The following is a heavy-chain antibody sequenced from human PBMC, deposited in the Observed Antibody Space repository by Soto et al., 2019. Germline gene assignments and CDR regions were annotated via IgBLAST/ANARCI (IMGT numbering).Heavy chain of an antibody. D-gene: IGHD3-10*01. Sequence: QVQLVESGGGLVKPGGSLRLSCAASGFTFSDYYMSWIRQAPGKGLEWVSYISSSSSYTNYADSVKGRFTISRDNAKNSLYLQMNSLRAEDTAVYYCGRDQPHYYGSGSYYDYWGQGTLVTVSS. CDR2: ISSSSSYT. J-gene: IGHJ4*02. CDR1: GFTFSDYY. CDR3: GRDQPHYYGSGSYYDY. V-gene: IGHV3-11*06.